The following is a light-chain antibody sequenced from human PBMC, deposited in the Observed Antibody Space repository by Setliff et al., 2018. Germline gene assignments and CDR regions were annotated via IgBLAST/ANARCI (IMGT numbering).Light chain of an antibody. CDR2: EVS. J-gene: IGLJ1*01. CDR3: SSYSGSSTLV. CDR1: SSDVCFYPS. V-gene: IGLV2-14*01. Sequence: HSFLTHPSSFSGSPFQSITISCTGTSSDVCFYPSFSFYQQHPGKAPKLMIYEVSDRPSGVSNRFSGSRSGNTASLTISGLQAEDEADYYCSSYSGSSTLVFGTGTKVTVL.